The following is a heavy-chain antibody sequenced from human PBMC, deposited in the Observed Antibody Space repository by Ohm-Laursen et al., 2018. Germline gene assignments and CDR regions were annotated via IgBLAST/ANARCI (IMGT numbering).Heavy chain of an antibody. CDR3: GRIGYKSSAFDY. CDR1: GFTFSNYW. CDR2: IKEDGSTK. Sequence: SLRLSCAASGFTFSNYWMSWVRQAPGKGLEWVANIKEDGSTKYYLDSVKGRFTISRENAENSLYLQMNSLRVEDTAVYYCGRIGYKSSAFDYWGQGTLVTVPS. D-gene: IGHD3-22*01. J-gene: IGHJ4*02. V-gene: IGHV3-7*01.